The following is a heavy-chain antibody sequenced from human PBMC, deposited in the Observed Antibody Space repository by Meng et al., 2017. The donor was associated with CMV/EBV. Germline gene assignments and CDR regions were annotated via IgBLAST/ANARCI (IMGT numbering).Heavy chain of an antibody. V-gene: IGHV1-46*01. J-gene: IGHJ4*02. CDR2: INPSGGST. CDR3: ARDRLGYCSSTSCYYGAD. Sequence: ASVKVSCKASGYTFTSYYMHWVRQAPGQGLEWMGIINPSGGSTSYAQKFQGRVTMTRDTSTSTVYMELSRLRSDDTAVYYCARDRLGYCSSTSCYYGADWGQGTLVTVSS. D-gene: IGHD2-2*01. CDR1: GYTFTSYY.